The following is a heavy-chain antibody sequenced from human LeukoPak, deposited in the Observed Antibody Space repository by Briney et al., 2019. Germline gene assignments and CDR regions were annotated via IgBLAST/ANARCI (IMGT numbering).Heavy chain of an antibody. J-gene: IGHJ4*02. CDR2: INNDGSST. CDR1: GFTFSSYW. Sequence: GGSLRLSCAASGFTFSSYWMHWVRQAPGGGLVWVSRINNDGSSTSYADSVKGRFTISRDNAKNTLHLQMNSLRAEDTAVYYCARVRSAAAVDYWGQGTLVTVSS. CDR3: ARVRSAAAVDY. V-gene: IGHV3-74*01.